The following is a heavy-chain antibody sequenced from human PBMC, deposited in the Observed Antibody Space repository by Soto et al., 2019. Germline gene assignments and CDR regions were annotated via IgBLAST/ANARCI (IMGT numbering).Heavy chain of an antibody. D-gene: IGHD6-19*01. CDR3: ASRTSGIAVAGRGDDAFDI. CDR2: IYYSGST. V-gene: IGHV4-59*01. CDR1: GGSISSYY. J-gene: IGHJ3*02. Sequence: SETLSLTCTVSGGSISSYYWSWIRQPPGKGLEWIGYIYYSGSTNYNPSLKSRVTISVDTSKNQFSLKLSSVTAADTAVYYCASRTSGIAVAGRGDDAFDIWGQGTMVTVSS.